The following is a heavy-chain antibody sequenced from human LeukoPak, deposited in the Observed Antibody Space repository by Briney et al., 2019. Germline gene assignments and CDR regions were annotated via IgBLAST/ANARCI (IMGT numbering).Heavy chain of an antibody. CDR2: INLNTGDT. J-gene: IGHJ4*02. V-gene: IGHV1-2*02. D-gene: IGHD2-21*02. CDR1: GYTFSHYY. Sequence: ASVKVSCKASGYTFSHYYMHWVRQAPGQGLEWMGWINLNTGDTNYAQKFQGRVTITRDTSITTAYMELSSLRSDDTAMYSCATLFGVPGDGVYWGQGTLVTVSS. CDR3: ATLFGVPGDGVY.